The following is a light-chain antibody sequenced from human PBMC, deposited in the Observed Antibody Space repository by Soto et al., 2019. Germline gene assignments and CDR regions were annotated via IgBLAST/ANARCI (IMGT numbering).Light chain of an antibody. CDR1: QSVGRNY. J-gene: IGKJ4*01. V-gene: IGKV3-20*01. CDR3: QQYASSPLT. Sequence: EIVLTQSPGTLSLSPGERATLSCRASQSVGRNYLAWYQQKPGQAPRLLIYGASSRATGIPDRFSGSGSGTDFTLNFSRLEPEDFAVYYCQQYASSPLTFGGGTRVEIK. CDR2: GAS.